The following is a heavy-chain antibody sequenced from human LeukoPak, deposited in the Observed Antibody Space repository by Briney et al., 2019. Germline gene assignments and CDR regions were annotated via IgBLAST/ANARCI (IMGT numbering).Heavy chain of an antibody. CDR1: GGSISSGVYY. CDR3: ARDGRGSGGFDY. Sequence: SETLSLTCTVSGGSISSGVYYWSWIRQTPEKGLEWIGYIHYSGDTYYNPSLKRRITISEDTSKNQFSLNLSSVTAADTAVYYCARDGRGSGGFDYWGQGTLVTVSS. J-gene: IGHJ4*02. CDR2: IHYSGDT. V-gene: IGHV4-30-4*01. D-gene: IGHD1-1*01.